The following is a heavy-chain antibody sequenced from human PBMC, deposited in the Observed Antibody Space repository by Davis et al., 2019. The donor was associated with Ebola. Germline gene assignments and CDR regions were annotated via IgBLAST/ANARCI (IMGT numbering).Heavy chain of an antibody. Sequence: SGPTLVKPTQTLTLTCTFSGLSLSTSGMRVSWIRQPPGKGLEWIGYIYYSGSTNYNPSLKSRVTISVDTSKNQFSLKLSSVTAADTAVYYCAATPGYSSGWYFSSWGQGTLVTVSS. CDR3: AATPGYSSGWYFSS. D-gene: IGHD6-19*01. J-gene: IGHJ4*02. V-gene: IGHV4-61*08. CDR2: IYYSGST. CDR1: GLSLSTSGMR.